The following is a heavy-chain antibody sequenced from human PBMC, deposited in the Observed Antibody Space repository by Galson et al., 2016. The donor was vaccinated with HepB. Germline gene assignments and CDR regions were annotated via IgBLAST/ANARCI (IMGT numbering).Heavy chain of an antibody. D-gene: IGHD3-16*01. CDR2: MNPKSGNT. J-gene: IGHJ4*02. V-gene: IGHV1-8*01. CDR1: GYTFTNYD. Sequence: SVKVSCKTSGYTFTNYDINWVRQATGQGLEWMGWMNPKSGNTGYAQKFQGRVTMTRNTSINTAYVELSSLRYEGTAVYYCARGVTFDDYWGQGTLVTVSS. CDR3: ARGVTFDDY.